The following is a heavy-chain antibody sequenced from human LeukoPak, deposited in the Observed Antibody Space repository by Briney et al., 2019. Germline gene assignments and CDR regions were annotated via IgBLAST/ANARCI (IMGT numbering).Heavy chain of an antibody. CDR1: GFTVSSNY. J-gene: IGHJ6*03. CDR2: IRYDGSNK. Sequence: GGSLRLSCAASGFTVSSNYMSWVRQAPGKGLEWVAFIRYDGSNKYYADSVKGRFTISRDNSKNTLYLQMNSLRAEDTAVYYCAKVANPGYSSSWNRGGYYYYMDVWGKGTTVTISS. D-gene: IGHD6-13*01. CDR3: AKVANPGYSSSWNRGGYYYYMDV. V-gene: IGHV3-30*02.